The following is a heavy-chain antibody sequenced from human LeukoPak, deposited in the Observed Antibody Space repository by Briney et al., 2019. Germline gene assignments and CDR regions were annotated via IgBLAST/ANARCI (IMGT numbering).Heavy chain of an antibody. CDR3: ARDGIIAAARYFAG. D-gene: IGHD6-13*01. V-gene: IGHV1-69*04. CDR2: IIPILGIA. J-gene: IGHJ4*02. Sequence: RASVKVSCKASGYTFTSYGISWVRQAPGQGLEWMGRIIPILGIANYAQKFQGRVTITADKSTSTAYMELSSLRSEDTAVYYCARDGIIAAARYFAGWGQGTLVTVSS. CDR1: GYTFTSYG.